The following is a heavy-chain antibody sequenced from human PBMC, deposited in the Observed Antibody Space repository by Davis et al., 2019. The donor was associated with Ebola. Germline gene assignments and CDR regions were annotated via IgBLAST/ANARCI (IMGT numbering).Heavy chain of an antibody. CDR2: ISGSGGST. D-gene: IGHD3-16*01. V-gene: IGHV3-23*01. J-gene: IGHJ4*02. CDR3: SKDCGKGNLNYDYVWGSPRFGFYFDY. CDR1: GFTFSSYA. Sequence: GESLKISCAASGFTFSSYAMSWVRQAPGKGLEWVSAISGSGGSTYYADSVKGRFTISRDNSKNTLYLQMNSLRAEDTAVYYCSKDCGKGNLNYDYVWGSPRFGFYFDYWGQGTLVTVSS.